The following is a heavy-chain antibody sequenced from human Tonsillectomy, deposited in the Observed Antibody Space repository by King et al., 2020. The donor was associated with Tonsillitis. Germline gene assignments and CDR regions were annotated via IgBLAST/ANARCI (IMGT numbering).Heavy chain of an antibody. D-gene: IGHD1-26*01. CDR2: IWFDGSNK. Sequence: QLVESGGGVVQPGRSLRLSCAASGFTFSSYGMHWVRQAPGKGLEWVTVIWFDGSNKYYADSVKGRFTISRDNSKNTLYLQMHSLRAEDTAVYYCARKEVGSTKTFDIWGQGTMVTVSS. CDR3: ARKEVGSTKTFDI. CDR1: GFTFSSYG. J-gene: IGHJ3*02. V-gene: IGHV3-33*08.